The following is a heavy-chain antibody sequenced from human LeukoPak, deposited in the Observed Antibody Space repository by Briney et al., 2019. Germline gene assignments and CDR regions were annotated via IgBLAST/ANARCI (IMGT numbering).Heavy chain of an antibody. J-gene: IGHJ4*02. D-gene: IGHD2-21*01. Sequence: SVKVSCKASGGTFSCYAISWVRQAPGQGLEWMGGIIPIFGTANYAQKFQGRVTITTDESTSTAYMELSSLRSEDTAVYYCARDLRAYCGGDCLTDFDYWGQGTLVTVSS. CDR3: ARDLRAYCGGDCLTDFDY. V-gene: IGHV1-69*05. CDR2: IIPIFGTA. CDR1: GGTFSCYA.